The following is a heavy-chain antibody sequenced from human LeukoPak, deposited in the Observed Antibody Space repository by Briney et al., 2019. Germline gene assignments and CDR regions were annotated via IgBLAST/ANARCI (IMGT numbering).Heavy chain of an antibody. CDR2: IKQDGSET. Sequence: GGSLRLSCAASRFTFSSYWMSWVRQAPGKGLEWVANIKQDGSETYYVDSVKGRFTISRDNAKNSLYLQMNGLRAEDTAVYYCARDFGGNSIDYWGQGTMVTVSS. D-gene: IGHD4-23*01. V-gene: IGHV3-7*05. CDR1: RFTFSSYW. CDR3: ARDFGGNSIDY. J-gene: IGHJ4*02.